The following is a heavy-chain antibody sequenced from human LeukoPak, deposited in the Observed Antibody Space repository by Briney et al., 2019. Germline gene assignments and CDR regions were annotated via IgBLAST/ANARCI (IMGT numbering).Heavy chain of an antibody. CDR2: VYSGGGT. J-gene: IGHJ4*02. CDR3: ARRYSIGWAFDY. CDR1: GFTVGSTY. D-gene: IGHD6-19*01. Sequence: GGSLRLSCAASGFTVGSTYMTWVRQAPGKGLEWVSIVYSGGGTNYADSVKGRFTISRDSSQNTLYLQINSLRAEDTAVYYCARRYSIGWAFDYWGQGTLVTVSA. V-gene: IGHV3-53*01.